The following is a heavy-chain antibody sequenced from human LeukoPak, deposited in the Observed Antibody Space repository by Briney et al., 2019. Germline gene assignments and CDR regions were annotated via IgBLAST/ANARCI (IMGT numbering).Heavy chain of an antibody. CDR1: GFTFDDYA. V-gene: IGHV3-9*01. CDR2: ISWNSGSI. D-gene: IGHD3-3*01. CDR3: AKGRFLEWSHDAFDI. Sequence: PGGSLRLSCAASGFTFDDYAMHWVRHAPGKGLEWVSGISWNSGSIGYADSVKGRFTISRDNAKNSLYLQVNSLRAEDTALYYCAKGRFLEWSHDAFDIWGQGTMVTVSS. J-gene: IGHJ3*02.